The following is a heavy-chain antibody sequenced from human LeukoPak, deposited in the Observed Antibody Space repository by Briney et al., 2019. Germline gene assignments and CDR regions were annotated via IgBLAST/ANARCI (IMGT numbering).Heavy chain of an antibody. Sequence: ASVKVSCKASGYTFSNYGISWVRQAPGQGPEWVGWISAYNGNTNYAQKLQGRVTMTTDTSTSTAYMELRSLRSDDTAVYYCARDGRIRLALPRVFVDYWGQGTLVTVSS. CDR3: ARDGRIRLALPRVFVDY. V-gene: IGHV1-18*01. D-gene: IGHD2/OR15-2a*01. CDR1: GYTFSNYG. CDR2: ISAYNGNT. J-gene: IGHJ4*02.